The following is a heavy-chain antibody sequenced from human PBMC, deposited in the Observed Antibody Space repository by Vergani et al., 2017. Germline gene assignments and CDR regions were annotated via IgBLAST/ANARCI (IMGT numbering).Heavy chain of an antibody. CDR2: IYSGGST. V-gene: IGHV3-53*04. CDR1: GFTVSSNY. D-gene: IGHD5-12*01. J-gene: IGHJ6*02. CDR3: ARDRVDIVATTTYDYYDSRMDV. Sequence: EVQLVESGGGLVQPGGSLRLSCAASGFTVSSNYMSWVRQAPGKGLEWVSVIYSGGSTYYAVSVKGRFTISRHNSKNTLYLQMHSLRAADTAVYYCARDRVDIVATTTYDYYDSRMDVWSQGSTVTVSS.